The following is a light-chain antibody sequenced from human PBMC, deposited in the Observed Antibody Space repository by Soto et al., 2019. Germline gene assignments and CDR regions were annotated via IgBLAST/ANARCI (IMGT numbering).Light chain of an antibody. J-gene: IGLJ1*01. V-gene: IGLV2-14*01. CDR1: SKDVGGYNY. Sequence: QSALTQPASVSGFPGQSITISCTGTSKDVGGYNYVSWYQKHPGKAPKLKIYDVNKRPSGVSNRFSGSKSGNTASLTISGIQAEDEAHYYCSSYSNTSTLYVFGTGTKVTVL. CDR2: DVN. CDR3: SSYSNTSTLYV.